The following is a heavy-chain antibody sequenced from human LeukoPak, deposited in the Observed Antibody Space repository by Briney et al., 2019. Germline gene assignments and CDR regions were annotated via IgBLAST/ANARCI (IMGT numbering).Heavy chain of an antibody. Sequence: SGPTLLQPTQTLTLTCTFSGFSLSTSGMGVSWIRQPPGKALEWLALIDWDDDKYYSTSLKTRLTISKDTSKNQVVLTMTNMDPVDTATYYCARMTQQLVYWYFDLWGRGTLVTVSS. CDR2: IDWDDDK. D-gene: IGHD6-13*01. J-gene: IGHJ2*01. V-gene: IGHV2-70*01. CDR3: ARMTQQLVYWYFDL. CDR1: GFSLSTSGMG.